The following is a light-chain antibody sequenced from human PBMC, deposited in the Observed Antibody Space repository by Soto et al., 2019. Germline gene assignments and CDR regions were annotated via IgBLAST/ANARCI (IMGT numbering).Light chain of an antibody. Sequence: DIQMTQSPSSLSASVGDTVTITCRASQGISAYLAWYQQQPGKVPKLLIYAASTLQSGVPSRFSGSGSGTDFTLTISSLQPEDFATYYCQQSNSVPRTFGQGTKVEIK. CDR3: QQSNSVPRT. J-gene: IGKJ1*01. CDR2: AAS. CDR1: QGISAY. V-gene: IGKV1-27*01.